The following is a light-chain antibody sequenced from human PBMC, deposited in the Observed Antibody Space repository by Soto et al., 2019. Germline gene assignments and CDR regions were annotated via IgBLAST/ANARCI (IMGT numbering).Light chain of an antibody. J-gene: IGKJ1*01. Sequence: EIVMTQSPATLSVSPGERATLSCRASQSVGSNLALYRHKPGQAPRLLIYGASTRATGVPATFSGSGSGAEFTLTISSLQSEDFAVYYCQHYHNWPLWTFGQGTKVDIK. CDR2: GAS. V-gene: IGKV3-15*01. CDR1: QSVGSN. CDR3: QHYHNWPLWT.